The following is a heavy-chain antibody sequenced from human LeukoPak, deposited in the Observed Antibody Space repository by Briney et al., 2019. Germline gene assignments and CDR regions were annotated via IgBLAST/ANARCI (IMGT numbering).Heavy chain of an antibody. D-gene: IGHD6-19*01. CDR1: GVSISSYY. V-gene: IGHV4-59*01. CDR3: AASIAVAGTPFDY. Sequence: SETLSLTCTVSGVSISSYYWSWIRQPPGKGLEWIGYIYYSGSTNYNPSLKSRVTISVDTSKNQFSLKLSSVTAADTAVYYCAASIAVAGTPFDYWGQGTLVTVSS. J-gene: IGHJ4*02. CDR2: IYYSGST.